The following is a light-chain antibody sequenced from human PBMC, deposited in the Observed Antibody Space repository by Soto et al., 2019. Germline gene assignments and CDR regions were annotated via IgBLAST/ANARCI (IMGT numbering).Light chain of an antibody. CDR3: QQRINWPPT. J-gene: IGKJ3*01. CDR1: QGISNY. CDR2: DAS. Sequence: EFVLTQSPATLSLSPGERATLSCRASQGISNYLAWYQQKPGQAPRLLIYDASNRATGIPARFSGSGSGTDFPLTISSLEPEDSAVYYCQQRINWPPTFGPGTKVDIK. V-gene: IGKV3-11*01.